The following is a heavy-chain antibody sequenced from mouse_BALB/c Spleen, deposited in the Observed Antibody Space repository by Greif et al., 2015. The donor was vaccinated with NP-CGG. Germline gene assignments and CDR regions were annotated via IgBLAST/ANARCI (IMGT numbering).Heavy chain of an antibody. CDR3: AEGYDVPWFAY. V-gene: IGHV1-14*01. D-gene: IGHD2-14*01. Sequence: EVQLQESGPELVKPGASVKMPCKASGYTFTSYVMHWVKQKPGQGLEWIGYINPYNDGTKYNEKFKGKATLTSDKSSSTAYMELSSLTSEDSAVYYCAEGYDVPWFAYWGQGTLVTVSA. CDR1: GYTFTSYV. CDR2: INPYNDGT. J-gene: IGHJ3*01.